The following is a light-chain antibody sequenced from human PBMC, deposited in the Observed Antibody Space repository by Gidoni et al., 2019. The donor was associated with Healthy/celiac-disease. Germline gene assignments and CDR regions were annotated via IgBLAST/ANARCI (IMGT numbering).Light chain of an antibody. Sequence: NFMLTQPHSVSESPGNTVTISCTGSSGSSASNYVQWYQQRPGSAPTTVIYEDNQRPSGVPDRFSGSIDSSSNSASLTISGLKTEDEADYYCQSYDSSNLNWVFGGGTKLTVL. CDR1: SGSSASNY. CDR2: EDN. CDR3: QSYDSSNLNWV. V-gene: IGLV6-57*02. J-gene: IGLJ3*02.